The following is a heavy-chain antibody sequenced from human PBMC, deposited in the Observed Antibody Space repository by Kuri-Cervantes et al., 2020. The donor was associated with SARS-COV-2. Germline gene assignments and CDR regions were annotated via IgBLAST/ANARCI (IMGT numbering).Heavy chain of an antibody. CDR1: GGSISSHY. V-gene: IGHV4-4*07. CDR2: IYTSGST. J-gene: IGHJ6*02. CDR3: ARTGWFGENYYGMDV. Sequence: SETLSLTCTVSGGSISSHYWSWIRQPAGKGLEWIGRIYTSGSTNYNPSLKSRVTMSVDTSKNQFSLKLSSVTAADTAVYYCARTGWFGENYYGMDVWGQGTTVTVSS. D-gene: IGHD3-10*01.